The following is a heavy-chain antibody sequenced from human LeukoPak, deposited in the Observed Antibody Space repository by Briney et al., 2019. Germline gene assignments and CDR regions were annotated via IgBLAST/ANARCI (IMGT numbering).Heavy chain of an antibody. Sequence: GGSLRLSCAASGFTFSSYAMHWVRQAPGKGLEWVAVISYDGTNKFYADSVKGRFTISRDNSKDTLYLQMNSLRTEDTAVYFCASQLLGDPCGQGILVTVSS. J-gene: IGHJ5*02. CDR2: ISYDGTNK. CDR3: ASQLLGDP. D-gene: IGHD2-2*01. CDR1: GFTFSSYA. V-gene: IGHV3-30-3*01.